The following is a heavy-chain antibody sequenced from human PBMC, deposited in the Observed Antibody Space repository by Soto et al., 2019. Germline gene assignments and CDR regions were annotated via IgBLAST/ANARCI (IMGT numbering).Heavy chain of an antibody. J-gene: IGHJ6*02. CDR2: IYYSGST. Sequence: PSETLSLTCTVSGGSVSSGSYYWSWIRQPPGKGLEWIGYIYYSGSTNYNPSLKSRVTISVDTSKNQFSLKLSSVTAADTAVYYCARAVVAATYYYYGMDVWGQGTTVTVSS. V-gene: IGHV4-61*01. D-gene: IGHD2-15*01. CDR3: ARAVVAATYYYYGMDV. CDR1: GGSVSSGSYY.